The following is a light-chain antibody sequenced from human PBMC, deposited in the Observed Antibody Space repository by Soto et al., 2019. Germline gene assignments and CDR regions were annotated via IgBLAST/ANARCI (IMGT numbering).Light chain of an antibody. CDR1: QSVSSY. CDR3: QQRSNSEVT. Sequence: EIVLAQSPATPSLSPGERATLSCRASQSVSSYLAWYQQKPGQAPRLLIYDASNRATGIPARFSGSGSGTDFTLTISSLEPEDFAVYYCQQRSNSEVTFGPGTKVDIK. V-gene: IGKV3-11*01. CDR2: DAS. J-gene: IGKJ3*01.